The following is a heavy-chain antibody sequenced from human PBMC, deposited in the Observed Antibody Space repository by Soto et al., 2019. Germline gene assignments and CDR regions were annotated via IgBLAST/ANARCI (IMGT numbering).Heavy chain of an antibody. D-gene: IGHD2-15*01. CDR1: GFTFSTYD. CDR3: VREAFCTGGNCLDAFDV. CDR2: IGTSGVT. Sequence: EVQLVESGGGLVQPGGSLRLSCAASGFTFSTYDMHWVRQGTGKGLEWVAVIGTSGVTYYAASVKGRFTISRENAKNSLYLQMDSLRVEDTAVYYCVREAFCTGGNCLDAFDVWGQGTMVTVSS. V-gene: IGHV3-13*01. J-gene: IGHJ3*01.